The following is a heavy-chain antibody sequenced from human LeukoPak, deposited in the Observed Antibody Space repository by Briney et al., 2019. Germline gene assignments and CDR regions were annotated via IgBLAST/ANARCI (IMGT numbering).Heavy chain of an antibody. Sequence: PGGSLRLSCAASGFTFSTYTMKWVRQAPGKGLEWVSYISGSSSTIYYADSVKGRFTISRDNAKNSLYLQMNSLRAEDTAVYYCARGWRTSHYMDVWGKGTTVTVSS. J-gene: IGHJ6*03. V-gene: IGHV3-48*01. D-gene: IGHD2-15*01. CDR3: ARGWRTSHYMDV. CDR1: GFTFSTYT. CDR2: ISGSSSTI.